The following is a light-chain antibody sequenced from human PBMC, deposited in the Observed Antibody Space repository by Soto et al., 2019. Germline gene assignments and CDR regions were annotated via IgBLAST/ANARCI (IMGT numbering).Light chain of an antibody. CDR1: QSISNS. CDR2: DAF. Sequence: EVVLPQSPATLSFSPGERATLSCRASQSISNSLAWYQQKPGQAPRLIINDAFNRATGIPARFSGSGSGTEFTLTISSLQSEDFAVYYCQQYNNWPLFGGGTKVDIK. J-gene: IGKJ4*01. V-gene: IGKV3-15*01. CDR3: QQYNNWPL.